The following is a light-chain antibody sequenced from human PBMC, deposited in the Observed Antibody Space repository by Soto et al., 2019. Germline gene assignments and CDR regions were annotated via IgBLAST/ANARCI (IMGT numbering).Light chain of an antibody. J-gene: IGKJ1*01. V-gene: IGKV3-11*01. Sequence: ETVLTQSPGTLSLSPGDRATLSCRASQSVGTSFAWYQQRPGQAPRLLVYDASNRATGIPARFSGSGSGTDFTLTISSLEPEDFAVYYCQQRSNWRWTFGQGTKVEV. CDR3: QQRSNWRWT. CDR1: QSVGTS. CDR2: DAS.